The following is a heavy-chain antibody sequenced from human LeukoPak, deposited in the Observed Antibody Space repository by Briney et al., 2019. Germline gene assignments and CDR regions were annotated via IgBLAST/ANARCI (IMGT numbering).Heavy chain of an antibody. CDR3: AREYTSSGYYIPFDY. CDR1: GFTFSSYE. D-gene: IGHD3-22*01. CDR2: ISSGSTI. J-gene: IGHJ4*02. V-gene: IGHV3-48*03. Sequence: GGSLRLSCAASGFTFSSYEMNWVRQAPGKGLEWVSYISSGSTIYYADSVKGRFTISRDNAKNSLYLQMNSLRAEDTAVYYCAREYTSSGYYIPFDYWGQGTLVTVSS.